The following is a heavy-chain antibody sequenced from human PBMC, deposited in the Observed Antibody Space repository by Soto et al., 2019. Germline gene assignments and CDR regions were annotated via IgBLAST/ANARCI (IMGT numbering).Heavy chain of an antibody. V-gene: IGHV1-69*08. CDR1: GGTFSSYT. D-gene: IGHD2-21*01. Sequence: QVQLVQSGAEVKKPGSSVKVSCKASGGTFSSYTISWVRQAPGQGLEWMGRIIPILGIANYAQKFQGRVTTTGDKDRSRANRWRTGLKSEDRAVYYGAGDRDHLPQDSSFHYWGQGTLVTVSS. CDR3: AGDRDHLPQDSSFHY. J-gene: IGHJ4*02. CDR2: IIPILGIA.